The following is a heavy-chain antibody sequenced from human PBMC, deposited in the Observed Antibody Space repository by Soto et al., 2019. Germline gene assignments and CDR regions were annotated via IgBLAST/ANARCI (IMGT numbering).Heavy chain of an antibody. D-gene: IGHD3-9*01. V-gene: IGHV3-7*01. Sequence: HPGGSLRLSCAASGFTFSSYWMSWVRQAPGKGLEWVANIKQDGSEKYYVDSVKGRFTISRDNAKNSLYLQMNSLRAEDTAVYYCARDQFLYYDILTATNWFDPRGQRTPVTVSS. CDR2: IKQDGSEK. CDR1: GFTFSSYW. CDR3: ARDQFLYYDILTATNWFDP. J-gene: IGHJ5*02.